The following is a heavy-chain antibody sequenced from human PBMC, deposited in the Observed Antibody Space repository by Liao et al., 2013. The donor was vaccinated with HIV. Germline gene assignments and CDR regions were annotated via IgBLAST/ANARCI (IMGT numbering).Heavy chain of an antibody. Sequence: QLHLQESGPGLAKPSETLSLTCTVSGGSVSGGAHLWGWIRQSPGKGLEWIGHVYHGGATYYTPSLRGRVSILVDPSKNDVSLTLKSVTAADTAVYYCARDLPHPYWGQGTLVTVSS. CDR3: ARDLPHPY. CDR2: VYHGGAT. CDR1: GGSVSGGAHL. V-gene: IGHV4-39*07. J-gene: IGHJ4*02.